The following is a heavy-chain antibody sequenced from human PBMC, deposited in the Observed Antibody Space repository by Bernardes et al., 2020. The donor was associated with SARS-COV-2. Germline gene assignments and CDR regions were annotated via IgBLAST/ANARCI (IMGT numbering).Heavy chain of an antibody. V-gene: IGHV3-30*01. D-gene: IGHD5-18*01. CDR2: ISYDGSNK. CDR1: GFTFSSYA. J-gene: IGHJ4*02. Sequence: SLRLSCAASGFTFSSYAMHWVRQAPGKGLEWVAVISYDGSNKYYADSVKGRFTISRDNSKNTLYLQMNSLRAEDTAVYYCARDLRQLWLLLGFDYWGQGTLVTVSS. CDR3: ARDLRQLWLLLGFDY.